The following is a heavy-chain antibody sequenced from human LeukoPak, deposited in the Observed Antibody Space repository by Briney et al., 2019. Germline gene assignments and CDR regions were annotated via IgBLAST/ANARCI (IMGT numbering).Heavy chain of an antibody. CDR3: ARARHPNWFDP. CDR1: GASISSYY. CDR2: IYYSGSS. V-gene: IGHV4-59*01. J-gene: IGHJ5*02. Sequence: SETLSLTCTVSGASISSYYWSWIRQPPGKGLEWIGYIYYSGSSNYNPYLKSRVTISVDTSKNQFSLKLSSVTAADTAVYYCARARHPNWFDPWGQGTLVTVSS.